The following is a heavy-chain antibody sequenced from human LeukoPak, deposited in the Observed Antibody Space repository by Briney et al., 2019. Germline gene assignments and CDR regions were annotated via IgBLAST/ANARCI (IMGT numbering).Heavy chain of an antibody. J-gene: IGHJ4*02. Sequence: GGSLRLSCAASGFTFSSYAMSWVRQAPGKGMEWVSAISGSGGSTYYADSVKGRFTISRDNSKNTLYLQMNSLRAEDTAVYYCSKDGGYSHGKGYYFDYWGQGTLVTVSS. CDR3: SKDGGYSHGKGYYFDY. CDR2: ISGSGGST. CDR1: GFTFSSYA. V-gene: IGHV3-23*01. D-gene: IGHD5-18*01.